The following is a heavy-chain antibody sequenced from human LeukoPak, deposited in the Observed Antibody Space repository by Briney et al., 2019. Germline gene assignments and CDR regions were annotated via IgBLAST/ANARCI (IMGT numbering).Heavy chain of an antibody. CDR2: ISSSGSTI. Sequence: GGSLRLSCAASGFTFSSYEMNWVRQAPGKGLEWVSYISSSGSTIYYADSVKGRFTISRDNAKNSLYLQMNSLRAEDTAVYYCASLTAARSFDYWGQGTLVTVSS. J-gene: IGHJ4*02. CDR3: ASLTAARSFDY. D-gene: IGHD6-6*01. CDR1: GFTFSSYE. V-gene: IGHV3-48*03.